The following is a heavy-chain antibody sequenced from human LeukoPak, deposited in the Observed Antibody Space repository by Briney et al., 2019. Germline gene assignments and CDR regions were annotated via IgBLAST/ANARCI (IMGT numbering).Heavy chain of an antibody. CDR2: TYYSGST. D-gene: IGHD3-9*01. CDR1: GGSISSSSYY. CDR3: ARHRQLRYWPKWFDP. Sequence: SETLSLTCTVSGGSISSSSYYWGWIRQPPGKGLEWIGSTYYSGSTYYNPSLKSRVTISVDTSKNQFSLKLSSVTAADTAVYYCARHRQLRYWPKWFDPWGQGTLVTVSS. V-gene: IGHV4-39*01. J-gene: IGHJ5*02.